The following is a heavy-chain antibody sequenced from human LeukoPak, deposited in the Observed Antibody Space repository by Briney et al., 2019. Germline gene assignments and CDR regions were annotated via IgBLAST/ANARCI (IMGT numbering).Heavy chain of an antibody. V-gene: IGHV4-59*08. D-gene: IGHD3-10*01. Sequence: SETLSLTCTVSGGSISNYYWSWIRQSPGKGLEWIGYIYSTGIVKYNPSLKSRVTISVDTSKNQFSLKLSSVTAADTAVYYCASSYYGSGSYVYWGQGTLVTVSS. CDR2: IYSTGIV. CDR1: GGSISNYY. CDR3: ASSYYGSGSYVY. J-gene: IGHJ4*02.